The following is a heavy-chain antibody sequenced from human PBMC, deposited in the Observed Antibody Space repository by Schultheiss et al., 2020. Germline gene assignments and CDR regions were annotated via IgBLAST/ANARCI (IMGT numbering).Heavy chain of an antibody. D-gene: IGHD3-10*01. CDR1: GGSISSSSYY. Sequence: SETLSLTCTVSGGSISSSSYYWGWIRQPPGKGLEWIGSIYYSGSTYYNPSLKSRVTISVDTSKNQFSLKLSSVTAADTAVYYCARGAGGSGSHYYFDYWGQGTLITVSS. J-gene: IGHJ4*02. CDR2: IYYSGST. CDR3: ARGAGGSGSHYYFDY. V-gene: IGHV4-39*07.